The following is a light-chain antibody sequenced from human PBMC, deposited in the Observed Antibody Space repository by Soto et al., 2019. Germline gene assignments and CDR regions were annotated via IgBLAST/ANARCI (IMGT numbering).Light chain of an antibody. Sequence: ALTQPASVSGSPGQSITISCTGTSSDVGGYNYVSWYQQHPGKAPKLMIYEVSNRPSGVSNRFSGSKSGNTASLTISGLQAEDEADYFCSSYTSSSTFVVFGGGTKLTVL. J-gene: IGLJ2*01. CDR3: SSYTSSSTFVV. CDR1: SSDVGGYNY. CDR2: EVS. V-gene: IGLV2-14*01.